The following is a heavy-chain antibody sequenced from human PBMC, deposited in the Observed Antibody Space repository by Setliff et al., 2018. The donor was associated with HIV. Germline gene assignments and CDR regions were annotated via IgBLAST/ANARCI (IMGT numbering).Heavy chain of an antibody. CDR1: GGSISSGGFY. CDR3: ARLTYYSDTSGPAAAFDI. V-gene: IGHV4-31*03. D-gene: IGHD3-22*01. J-gene: IGHJ3*02. CDR2: IYNSGST. Sequence: PSETLSLTCTVSGGSISSGGFYWNWIRQHPGKGLEWIGYIYNSGSTYYSPSLQSRLTISVDTSKNQLSLKLTSVTAADTAVYYCARLTYYSDTSGPAAAFDIWGQGTMVTVSS.